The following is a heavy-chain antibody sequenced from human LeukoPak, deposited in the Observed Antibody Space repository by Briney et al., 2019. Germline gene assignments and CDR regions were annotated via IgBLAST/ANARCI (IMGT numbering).Heavy chain of an antibody. D-gene: IGHD1-26*01. CDR1: GFTFSSYG. Sequence: GGSLRLSCAASGFTFSSYGMHWVRQAPGKGLEWVAVISYDGSNKFYADSVKGRFTISRDNSKNTLYLQMNSLRAEDTAVYYCAKEELYGFDPWGQGTLVTVSS. J-gene: IGHJ5*02. V-gene: IGHV3-30*18. CDR3: AKEELYGFDP. CDR2: ISYDGSNK.